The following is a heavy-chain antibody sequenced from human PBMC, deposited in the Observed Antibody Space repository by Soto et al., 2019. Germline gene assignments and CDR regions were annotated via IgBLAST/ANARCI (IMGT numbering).Heavy chain of an antibody. CDR1: GFTFSSYW. D-gene: IGHD3-22*01. CDR3: ARGLKGYYGMDV. V-gene: IGHV3-74*01. CDR2: INTDGGNT. Sequence: EVQLVESGGGLVQPGGSLRLSCAASGFTFSSYWMHWVRQAPGKGLVWVSRINTDGGNTGDADAVKGRFTISRDNAKNMVYLQMNSLRAEDTAVYYCARGLKGYYGMDVWGQGTTVTVSS. J-gene: IGHJ6*02.